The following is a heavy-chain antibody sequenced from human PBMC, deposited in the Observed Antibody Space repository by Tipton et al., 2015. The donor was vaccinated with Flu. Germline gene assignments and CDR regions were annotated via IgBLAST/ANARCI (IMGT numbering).Heavy chain of an antibody. CDR1: GGSITSGVDY. CDR3: ARARGYCSGGHCYSYYFDY. CDR2: ISYSGNT. Sequence: TLSLTCTVSGGSITSGVDYWSWIRQDPGKDLEWIGFISYSGNTYYNPSLKGLGTISVDTSKNQFSLKLSSVTAADTAVYYCARARGYCSGGHCYSYYFDYWGQGTLVTVSS. D-gene: IGHD2-15*01. V-gene: IGHV4-31*01. J-gene: IGHJ4*02.